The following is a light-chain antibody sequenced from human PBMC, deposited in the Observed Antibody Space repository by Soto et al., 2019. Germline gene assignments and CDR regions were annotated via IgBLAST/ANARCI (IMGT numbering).Light chain of an antibody. V-gene: IGLV3-21*04. CDR2: YDS. CDR3: QVWDSSSDPYVV. CDR1: NIGSKS. Sequence: SYELTQPPSVSVAPGKTARITCGGNNIGSKSVHWYQQKPDQAPVLVIYYDSDRPSGIPERFSGSNSGNTATLTISRVEAGDEADYYCQVWDSSSDPYVVFGGGTKLTVL. J-gene: IGLJ2*01.